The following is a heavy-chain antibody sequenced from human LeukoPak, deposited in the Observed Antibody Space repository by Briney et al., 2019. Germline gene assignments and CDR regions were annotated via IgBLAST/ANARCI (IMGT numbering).Heavy chain of an antibody. V-gene: IGHV4-59*08. J-gene: IGHJ4*02. CDR3: ARLNVLNNSVLHHFDR. Sequence: PSETLSLTCTVSGGSISDYYWSWIRQPPGKGLEWIAYINYRGNTDYTPSLKSRVTISVDTSKNHFSLKLNSATAADTALYYCARLNVLNNSVLHHFDRWGQGTLVTVSS. D-gene: IGHD1/OR15-1a*01. CDR1: GGSISDYY. CDR2: INYRGNT.